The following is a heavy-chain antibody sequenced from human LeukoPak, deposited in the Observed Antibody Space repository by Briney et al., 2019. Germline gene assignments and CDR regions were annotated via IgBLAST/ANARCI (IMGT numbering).Heavy chain of an antibody. V-gene: IGHV6-1*01. J-gene: IGHJ4*02. CDR1: GDTVSTNSAS. Sequence: SQTLSLTCAISGDTVSTNSASWNWIRQSPSRGLEWLGRTYYRSKWYNDYAVSVKSRITINPDTSKNQFSLQLNSVTPEDTAVYYCARAPPYYDFWSGYAHWGQGTLVTVSS. CDR3: ARAPPYYDFWSGYAH. CDR2: TYYRSKWYN. D-gene: IGHD3-3*01.